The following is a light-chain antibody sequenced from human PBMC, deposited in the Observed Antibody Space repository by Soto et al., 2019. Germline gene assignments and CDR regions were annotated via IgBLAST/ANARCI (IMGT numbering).Light chain of an antibody. CDR3: HQYYSTPLT. J-gene: IGKJ4*01. V-gene: IGKV4-1*01. CDR1: QTVLYSSNNRYY. CDR2: WAS. Sequence: DLVMTQSPHSLTVSLGDRATINFKSGQTVLYSSNNRYYLAWYQQRPGQPPKLXIYWASTRESGVPDRFSGSGSGTDFTLTNSSLQAEDVAVYYCHQYYSTPLTFGGGTKVDI.